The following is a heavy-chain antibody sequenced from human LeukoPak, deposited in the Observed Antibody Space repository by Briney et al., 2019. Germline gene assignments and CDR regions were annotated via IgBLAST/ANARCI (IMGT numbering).Heavy chain of an antibody. CDR3: ANPQLSLASSPY. J-gene: IGHJ4*02. V-gene: IGHV3-23*01. D-gene: IGHD5-18*01. CDR2: ISGSGGST. CDR1: GFTFSSYA. Sequence: QPGGSLRLSCAASGFTFSSYAMSWVRPAPGKGLEWVSAISGSGGSTYYADFVKGRFTISRDNSKNTLYLQMNSLRAEDTAVYYCANPQLSLASSPYWGQGTLVTVSS.